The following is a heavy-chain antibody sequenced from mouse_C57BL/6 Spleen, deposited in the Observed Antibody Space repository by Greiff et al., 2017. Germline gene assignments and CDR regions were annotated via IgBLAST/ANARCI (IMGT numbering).Heavy chain of an antibody. CDR1: GYAFSSSW. Sequence: QVQLKQSGPELVKPGASVKISCKASGYAFSSSWMNWVKQRPGKGLEWIGRIYPGDGDTNYNGKFKGKATLTADKSSSTAYMQLSSLTSEDSAVYFCAQEGGNYVDFDYWGQGTTLTVSS. V-gene: IGHV1-82*01. CDR3: AQEGGNYVDFDY. J-gene: IGHJ2*01. D-gene: IGHD2-1*01. CDR2: IYPGDGDT.